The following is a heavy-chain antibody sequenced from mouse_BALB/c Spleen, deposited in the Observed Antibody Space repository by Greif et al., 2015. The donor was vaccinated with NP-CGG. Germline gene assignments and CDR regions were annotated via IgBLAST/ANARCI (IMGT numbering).Heavy chain of an antibody. CDR2: IYPGNSDT. Sequence: EVHLVESGTVLARPGASVKMSCKASGYSFTSYWMHWVKQRPGQGLEWIGAIYPGNSDTSYNQKFKGKAKLTAVTSASTAYMELSSLTNEDSAVYYCTREATRYYYAMDYWGQGTSVTVSS. CDR3: TREATRYYYAMDY. J-gene: IGHJ4*01. CDR1: GYSFTSYW. V-gene: IGHV1-5*01.